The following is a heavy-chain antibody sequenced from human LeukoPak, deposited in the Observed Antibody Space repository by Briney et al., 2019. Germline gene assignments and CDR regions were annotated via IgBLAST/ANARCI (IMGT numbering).Heavy chain of an antibody. Sequence: PGGSPRLSCAASGFTFDDYAMHWVRQAPGKGLEWVSGISWNSGSIGYADSVKGRFTISRDNAKNSLYLQMNSLRAEDTALYYCAKVENDSSFLGAFDIWGQGTMVTVSS. V-gene: IGHV3-9*01. CDR2: ISWNSGSI. J-gene: IGHJ3*02. CDR3: AKVENDSSFLGAFDI. CDR1: GFTFDDYA. D-gene: IGHD3-22*01.